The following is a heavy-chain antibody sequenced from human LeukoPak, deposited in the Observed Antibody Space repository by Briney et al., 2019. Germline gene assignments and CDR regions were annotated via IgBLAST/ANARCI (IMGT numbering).Heavy chain of an antibody. V-gene: IGHV1-18*01. D-gene: IGHD3-10*01. J-gene: IGHJ6*02. Sequence: ASVKVSCKASGYTFTNYPINWVRQAPGQGLEWMGWISAYNGNTKYAQKLQGKIIMTRDTSTNTVYMEVRSLRSDDTAIYYCARDPRGFVGEVRGGYYYYPMDVWGQGTTVTVSS. CDR3: ARDPRGFVGEVRGGYYYYPMDV. CDR2: ISAYNGNT. CDR1: GYTFTNYP.